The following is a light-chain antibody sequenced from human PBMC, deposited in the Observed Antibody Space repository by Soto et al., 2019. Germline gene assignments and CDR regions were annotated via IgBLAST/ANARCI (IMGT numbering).Light chain of an antibody. J-gene: IGKJ5*01. CDR1: QNIRSR. CDR2: DAS. Sequence: TLSASLVDRFTITCRASQNIRSRLAWFQQKPGKAPKLLIYDASSLGSGVPSRFSGSGSGTEFTLTISSLQPDDFATYYCQQYNSYSITFGQGTRLEIK. CDR3: QQYNSYSIT. V-gene: IGKV1-5*01.